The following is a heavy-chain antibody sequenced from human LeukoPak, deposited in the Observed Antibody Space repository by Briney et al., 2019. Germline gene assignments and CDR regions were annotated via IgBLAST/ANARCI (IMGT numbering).Heavy chain of an antibody. CDR3: ARQAAPNLPFDY. J-gene: IGHJ4*02. CDR1: GGSISNYY. Sequence: PSETLSLTCTVSGGSISNYYWSWIRQPPGKGLEWIGYIYYSGSTYYNPSLKSRVTISVDTSKNQFSLKLSSVTAADTAVYYCARQAAPNLPFDYWGQGTLVTVSS. D-gene: IGHD6-6*01. CDR2: IYYSGST. V-gene: IGHV4-59*06.